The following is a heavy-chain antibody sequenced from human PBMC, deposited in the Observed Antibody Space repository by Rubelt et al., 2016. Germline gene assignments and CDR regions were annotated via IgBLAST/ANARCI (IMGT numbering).Heavy chain of an antibody. CDR2: IYWNDDK. D-gene: IGHD5-18*01. CDR3: AHRPTQLWLD. J-gene: IGHJ4*02. CDR1: GFSLDTSGMS. Sequence: QITLKESGPTLVKPTETLTLTCTFSGFSLDTSGMSVGWIRQPPGKALEWVALIYWNDDKRYSPSLKSRLTITKDTSKNQVVLTMTNMDPVDTATYYCAHRPTQLWLDWGQGTLVTVSS. V-gene: IGHV2-5*01.